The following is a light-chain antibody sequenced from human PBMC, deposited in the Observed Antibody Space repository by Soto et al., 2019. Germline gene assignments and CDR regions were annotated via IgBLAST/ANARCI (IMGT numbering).Light chain of an antibody. Sequence: DSQMTQSPSTLAASVGDRVTITCRASQSVSTWLAWYQQKPGKAPKLLIYKASILQSGVSSRVSGSGSGTDFTLTISSLQPDDFATYYCQQYDRYPVTFGGGTKVEVK. J-gene: IGKJ4*01. CDR1: QSVSTW. CDR2: KAS. CDR3: QQYDRYPVT. V-gene: IGKV1-5*03.